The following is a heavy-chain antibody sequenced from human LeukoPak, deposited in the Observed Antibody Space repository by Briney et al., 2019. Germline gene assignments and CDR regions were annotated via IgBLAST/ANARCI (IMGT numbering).Heavy chain of an antibody. CDR3: ARASGNTYYYDSSGYYLFDY. V-gene: IGHV1-69*05. J-gene: IGHJ4*02. D-gene: IGHD3-22*01. Sequence: GASVKVSCKASGVTFCSDAISWVRQAPGQGLECMGGIIPIFGTANYARKFQGRVTITTDQYTSTAYMELSSLRSEDTAVYYCARASGNTYYYDSSGYYLFDYWGQGTLVTVSS. CDR2: IIPIFGTA. CDR1: GVTFCSDA.